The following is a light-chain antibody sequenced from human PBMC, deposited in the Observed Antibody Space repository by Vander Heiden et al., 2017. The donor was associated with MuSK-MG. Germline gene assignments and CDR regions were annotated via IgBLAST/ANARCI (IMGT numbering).Light chain of an antibody. CDR2: AAS. CDR1: HSVRNTY. V-gene: IGKV3-20*01. CDR3: QQDGSSPLT. J-gene: IGKJ4*01. Sequence: EIVLTQSPGTLSLSPGDRATLSCRASHSVRNTYLAWYQQKVGQAPRLLIYAASNRATGIPDRFSGSGSGTDFSLTINRLEPEDFAVYYCQQDGSSPLTFGGGTKLEIK.